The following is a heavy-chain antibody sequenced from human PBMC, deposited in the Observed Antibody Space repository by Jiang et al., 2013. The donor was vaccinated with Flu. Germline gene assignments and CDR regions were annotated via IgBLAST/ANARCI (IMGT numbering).Heavy chain of an antibody. CDR1: GFTFSSYG. J-gene: IGHJ6*02. CDR2: ISYDGGNK. Sequence: QLVESGGGVVQPGRSLRLSCAASGFTFSSYGMHWVRQAPGKGLEWVAVISYDGGNKYYADSVKGRFTISRDNSKNTLYLQMNSLRAEDTAVYYCAKGGRMDVWGQGTTVTVSS. CDR3: AKGGRMDV. V-gene: IGHV3-30*18.